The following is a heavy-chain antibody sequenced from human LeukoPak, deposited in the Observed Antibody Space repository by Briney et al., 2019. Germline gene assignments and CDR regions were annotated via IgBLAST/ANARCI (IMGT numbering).Heavy chain of an antibody. D-gene: IGHD1-26*01. J-gene: IGHJ3*02. CDR1: GYTFTGYY. V-gene: IGHV1-18*04. CDR2: ISAYNGNT. CDR3: ARDLGVGASYDAFDI. Sequence: GASVKVSCKASGYTFTGYYMHWVRQAPGQGLEWMGWISAYNGNTNYAQKLQGRVTMTTDTSTSTAYMGLRSLRSDDTAVYYCARDLGVGASYDAFDIWGQGTMVTVSS.